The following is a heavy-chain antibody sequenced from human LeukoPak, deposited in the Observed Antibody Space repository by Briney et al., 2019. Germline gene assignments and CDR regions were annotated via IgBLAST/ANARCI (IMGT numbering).Heavy chain of an antibody. CDR3: ARDTDERVYGMDV. V-gene: IGHV3-11*06. CDR2: ISSSSDYA. J-gene: IGHJ6*02. CDR1: GFTFSDYY. Sequence: KPGGSLRLSCAASGFTFSDYYMSWIRQAPGKGLEWVSYISSSSDYANYADSVKGRFTISRDNAKNTLYLQMNSLRAEDTAVYYCARDTDERVYGMDVWGQGTTVTVSS.